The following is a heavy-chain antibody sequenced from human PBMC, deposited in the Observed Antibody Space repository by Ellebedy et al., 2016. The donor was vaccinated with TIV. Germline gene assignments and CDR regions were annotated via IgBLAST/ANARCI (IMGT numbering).Heavy chain of an antibody. D-gene: IGHD3-9*01. CDR3: ARDLALRDFRGFDP. Sequence: ASVKVSCXASGYTFTYYAIHWVRQAPGQRPEWMGWINGANGNTKYSQKFQGRVTIARDTSASIAHMELRSLTSEDTAVYYCARDLALRDFRGFDPWGQGTLVTVSS. J-gene: IGHJ5*02. CDR1: GYTFTYYA. CDR2: INGANGNT. V-gene: IGHV1-3*01.